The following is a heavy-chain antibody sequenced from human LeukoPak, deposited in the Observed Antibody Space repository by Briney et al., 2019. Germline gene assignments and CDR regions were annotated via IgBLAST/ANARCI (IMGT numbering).Heavy chain of an antibody. CDR3: ARDERARDFGAAGYFDY. V-gene: IGHV1-18*01. D-gene: IGHD4-17*01. Sequence: GASVKVSCKASGYTFTSYAMHWVRQAPGQGLEWMGWISGYNGNTNSAPKLQGRVTMTTDTSTSTAHMELRSLTSDDTAVYYCARDERARDFGAAGYFDYWGQGTLVTVSS. J-gene: IGHJ4*02. CDR2: ISGYNGNT. CDR1: GYTFTSYA.